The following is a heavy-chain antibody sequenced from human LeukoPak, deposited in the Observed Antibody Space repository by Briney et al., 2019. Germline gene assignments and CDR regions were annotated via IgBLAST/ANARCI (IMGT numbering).Heavy chain of an antibody. J-gene: IGHJ4*02. V-gene: IGHV3-21*01. CDR2: ISSSSSYI. CDR3: ARDVDYANPRHDY. D-gene: IGHD4/OR15-4a*01. CDR1: GFTFSSYS. Sequence: GGSLRLSCAASGFTFSSYSMNWVRQAPGKGLEWVTSISSSSSYIYYADSVKGRFTISRDNAKNSLYLQMNSLRAEDTAVYYCARDVDYANPRHDYWGQGTLVTVSS.